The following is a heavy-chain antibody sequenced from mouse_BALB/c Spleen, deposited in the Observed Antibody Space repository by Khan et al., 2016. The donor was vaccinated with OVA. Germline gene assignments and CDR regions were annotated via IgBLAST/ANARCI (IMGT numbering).Heavy chain of an antibody. V-gene: IGHV3-2*02. CDR2: ISYSGNT. CDR1: GYSITSEYA. CDR3: ARKDYYDYDPFAY. D-gene: IGHD2-4*01. J-gene: IGHJ3*01. Sequence: EVQLQESGPGLVKPSQSLSLTCTVTGYSITSEYAWNWIRQFPGNKLEWMGYISYSGNTRYNPSLKSRISITRDTSKNQFFLQLNSVTTEDTATDYCARKDYYDYDPFAYWGQGTLVTVSA.